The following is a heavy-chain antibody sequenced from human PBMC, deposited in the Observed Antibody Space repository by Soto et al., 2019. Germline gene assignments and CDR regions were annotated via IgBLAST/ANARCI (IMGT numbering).Heavy chain of an antibody. Sequence: SETLSLTCTVSGGSISSGDYYGSWIRQPPGKGLEWIGYIYYSGSTYYDPSLKSRVTISVDTSKSQFSLKLSSVTAADTAVYYCARVLGSPDYDFWSGYYFDYWGQGTLVTVAS. CDR1: GGSISSGDYY. CDR3: ARVLGSPDYDFWSGYYFDY. CDR2: IYYSGST. V-gene: IGHV4-30-4*01. D-gene: IGHD3-3*01. J-gene: IGHJ4*02.